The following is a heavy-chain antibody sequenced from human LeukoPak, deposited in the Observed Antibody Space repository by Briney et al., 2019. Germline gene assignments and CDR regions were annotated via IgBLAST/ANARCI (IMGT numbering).Heavy chain of an antibody. Sequence: SETLSLTCTVSGGSISSSSYYWGWIRQLPGKGLEWIGSIYYSGSTYYNPSLKSRVTISVDTSKNQFSLKLSSVTAADTAVYYCASNTMVRGVYDYWGQGTLVTVSS. CDR3: ASNTMVRGVYDY. V-gene: IGHV4-39*01. CDR2: IYYSGST. J-gene: IGHJ4*02. D-gene: IGHD3-10*01. CDR1: GGSISSSSYY.